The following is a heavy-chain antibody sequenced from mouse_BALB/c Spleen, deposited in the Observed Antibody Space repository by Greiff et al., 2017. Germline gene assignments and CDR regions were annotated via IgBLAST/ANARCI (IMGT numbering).Heavy chain of an antibody. D-gene: IGHD3-3*01. CDR3: ARGGDGACFAY. V-gene: IGHV1-63*02. CDR2: IYPGGGYT. J-gene: IGHJ3*01. Sequence: QVQLQQSGAELVRPGTSVKISCKASGYTFTNYWLGWVKQRPGHGLEWIGDIYPGGGYTNYNEKFKGKATLTADTSSSTAYMQLSSLTSEDSAVYFCARGGDGACFAYWGQGTLVTVSA. CDR1: GYTFTNYW.